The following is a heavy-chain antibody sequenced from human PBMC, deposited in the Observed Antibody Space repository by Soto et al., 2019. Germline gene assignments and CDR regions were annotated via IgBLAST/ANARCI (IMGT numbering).Heavy chain of an antibody. CDR2: ISAHNGDT. CDR3: ARDWSRYYDSSGLMWFY. Sequence: ASVKVSCKASGYTFTSCGISWVRQAPGQGLEWVGWISAHNGDTRYAQNLQGRITMTTDTFTNTAYMELTSLTSDDTAVYYCARDWSRYYDSSGLMWFYWGQGTLVTVSS. V-gene: IGHV1-18*01. J-gene: IGHJ4*02. D-gene: IGHD3-22*01. CDR1: GYTFTSCG.